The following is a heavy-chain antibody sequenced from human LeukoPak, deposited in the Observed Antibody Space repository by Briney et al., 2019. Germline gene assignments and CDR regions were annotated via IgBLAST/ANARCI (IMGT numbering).Heavy chain of an antibody. J-gene: IGHJ4*02. V-gene: IGHV3-30-3*01. CDR2: ISYDGSNK. Sequence: GGSLRLSCAASGFIFSSYAIHWVRQAPGKGLEWVAVISYDGSNKYYADSVKGRFTISRDNSKNTLYLQMNSLRAEDTAVYYCARTGIAAAGTLGTISNWGQGTLVTVSS. D-gene: IGHD6-13*01. CDR3: ARTGIAAAGTLGTISN. CDR1: GFIFSSYA.